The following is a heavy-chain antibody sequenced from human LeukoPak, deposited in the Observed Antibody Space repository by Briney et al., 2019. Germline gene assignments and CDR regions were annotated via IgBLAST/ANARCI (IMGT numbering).Heavy chain of an antibody. CDR3: ARGDGDGPARRAFDI. V-gene: IGHV1-2*02. CDR1: GYTFTAYY. J-gene: IGHJ3*02. CDR2: INPTSGDT. D-gene: IGHD7-27*01. Sequence: ASVKVSCKASGYTFTAYYMHWARQAPGQGLEWMGWINPTSGDTNFVQKFQGRVIMTRDTSISTAYMELSRVRSDDTAVYFCARGDGDGPARRAFDIWGQGTMVTVSS.